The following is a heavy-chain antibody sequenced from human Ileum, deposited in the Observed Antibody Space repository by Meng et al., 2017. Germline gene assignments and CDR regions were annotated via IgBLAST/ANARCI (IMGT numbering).Heavy chain of an antibody. CDR2: GST. CDR1: GASVSSNNDG. D-gene: IGHD7-27*01. V-gene: IGHV4-61*01. J-gene: IGHJ4*02. Sequence: QLQASGPGLVGPSQTLSLTCTASGASVSSNNDGWGWIPQPPGKGLEWIGYGSTNHNPSLKSRVTISVDTSKNQFFLTLNSVTAADTAIYYCARDHWGSLDYWGQGILVTVSS. CDR3: ARDHWGSLDY.